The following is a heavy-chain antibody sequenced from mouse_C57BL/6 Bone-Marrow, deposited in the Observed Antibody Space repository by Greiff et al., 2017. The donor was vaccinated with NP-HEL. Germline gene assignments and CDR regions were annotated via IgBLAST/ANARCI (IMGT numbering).Heavy chain of an antibody. CDR1: GYTFTSYG. CDR2: IYPRSGNT. CDR3: ARSVITTVVGYWYFDV. D-gene: IGHD1-1*01. J-gene: IGHJ1*03. V-gene: IGHV1-81*01. Sequence: QVQLQQSGAELARPGASVKLSCKASGYTFTSYGISWVKQRTGQGLEWIGEIYPRSGNTYYNEKFKGKATLTADKSSSTAYMELRSLTSEDSAVYFCARSVITTVVGYWYFDVWGTGTTVTVSS.